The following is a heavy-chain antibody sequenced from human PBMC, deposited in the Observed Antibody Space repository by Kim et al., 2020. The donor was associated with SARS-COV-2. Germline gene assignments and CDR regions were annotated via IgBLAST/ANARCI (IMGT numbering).Heavy chain of an antibody. J-gene: IGHJ5*02. CDR3: AKDSWAAAAGPFDP. D-gene: IGHD6-13*01. Sequence: GGSLRLSCAASGFTFDDYAMHWVRQAPGKGLEWVSGISWNSGSIGYADSVKGRFTISRDNAKNSLYLQMNSLRAEDTALYYCAKDSWAAAAGPFDPWGQGTLVTVSS. CDR2: ISWNSGSI. V-gene: IGHV3-9*01. CDR1: GFTFDDYA.